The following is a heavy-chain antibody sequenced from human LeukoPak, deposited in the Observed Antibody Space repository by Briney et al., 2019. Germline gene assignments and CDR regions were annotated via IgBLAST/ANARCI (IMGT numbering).Heavy chain of an antibody. CDR1: GSSFTSYW. V-gene: IGHV5-10-1*01. D-gene: IGHD5-18*01. Sequence: GAALLISSKCSGSSFTSYWISWVRPLPEEVLEWRGRIDPSDSHTNYSPSFQGHATISADRSISTAYLQWSSLKASDTAMYYCARHLHSYGFDYWGQGTLVTVSA. CDR3: ARHLHSYGFDY. J-gene: IGHJ4*02. CDR2: IDPSDSHT.